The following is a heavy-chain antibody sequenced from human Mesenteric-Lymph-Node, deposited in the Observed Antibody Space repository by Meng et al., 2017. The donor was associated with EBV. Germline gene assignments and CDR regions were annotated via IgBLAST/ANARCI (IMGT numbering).Heavy chain of an antibody. CDR1: GGSISSSNW. J-gene: IGHJ4*02. Sequence: HVPLQGAAPGLVKPSGTLSLTCAVSGGSISSSNWWSWVRQPPGKGLEWIGEIYHSGSTNYNPSLKSRVTISVDKSKNQFSLKLSSVTAADTAVYYCASIFKGDIYFDYWGQGTLVTSPQ. D-gene: IGHD3-3*02. CDR3: ASIFKGDIYFDY. CDR2: IYHSGST. V-gene: IGHV4-4*02.